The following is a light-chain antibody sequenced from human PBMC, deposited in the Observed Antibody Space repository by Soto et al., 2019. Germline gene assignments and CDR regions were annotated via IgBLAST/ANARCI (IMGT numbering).Light chain of an antibody. Sequence: DIQMTQSPSSLSASVGDRVTITCRASQSISNYLNWYQQKPGKAPKLLISTASTLQSGVPARFSGSGSVTDFTLTISSLQPEDFAAYYCQQSYSAPHTFGGGTEVEIK. CDR2: TAS. CDR3: QQSYSAPHT. J-gene: IGKJ4*01. V-gene: IGKV1-39*01. CDR1: QSISNY.